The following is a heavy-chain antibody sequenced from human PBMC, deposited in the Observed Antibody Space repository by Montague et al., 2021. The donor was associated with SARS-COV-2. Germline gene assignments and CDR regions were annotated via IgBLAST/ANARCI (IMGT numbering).Heavy chain of an antibody. D-gene: IGHD3-22*01. CDR3: ARQEYYYDSSGYGRMDWFDP. CDR2: LSSAGKT. CDR1: LHSGCSGTQA. J-gene: IGHJ5*02. V-gene: IGHV4-39*01. Sequence: SETLSLTCAGDLHSGCSGTQAQIGSPHARTPVTTGIRRLSSAGKTYYNPSLKSRVTISVDTSKNQFSLKLSSVTAADTAVYYCARQEYYYDSSGYGRMDWFDPWGQGTLVTGSS.